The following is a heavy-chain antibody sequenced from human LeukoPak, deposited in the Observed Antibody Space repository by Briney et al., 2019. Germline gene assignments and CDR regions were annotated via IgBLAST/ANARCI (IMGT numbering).Heavy chain of an antibody. CDR2: INHSGST. CDR1: GGSFSGYY. V-gene: IGHV4-34*01. Sequence: SETLSLTCAVYGGSFSGYYWSWIRQPPGKGLEWIGEINHSGSTNYNPSLKSRVTISVDTSKNQFSLKLSSVTAADTAVYYCARGLGSYRSSTSCAPFDYWGQGTLVTVSS. D-gene: IGHD2-2*01. J-gene: IGHJ4*02. CDR3: ARGLGSYRSSTSCAPFDY.